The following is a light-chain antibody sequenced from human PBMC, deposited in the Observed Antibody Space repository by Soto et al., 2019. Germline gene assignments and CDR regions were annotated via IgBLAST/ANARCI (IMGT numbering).Light chain of an antibody. V-gene: IGKV1-9*01. CDR2: GAS. Sequence: DIQLTQSPSFLSASVGDRVTITCRASQDISSYLAWYQQKPGKAPKLLIYGASTLQSGVPSRFSGSGSGTEFTLTISSVQPEDHSTYYCQQLNSYPLTFGQGTKLEIK. J-gene: IGKJ2*01. CDR3: QQLNSYPLT. CDR1: QDISSY.